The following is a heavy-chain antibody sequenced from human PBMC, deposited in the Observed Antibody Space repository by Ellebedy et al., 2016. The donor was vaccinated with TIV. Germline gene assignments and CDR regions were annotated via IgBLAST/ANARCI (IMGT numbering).Heavy chain of an antibody. D-gene: IGHD1-1*01. CDR2: ISAYNGNT. Sequence: ASVKVSXKASSYTFTSYGISWVRQAPGQGLEWMGWISAYNGNTNYAQKLQGRVTMTTDTSTSTAYMELRSLRSDDTAVYYCALEVPKGDWFGPWGQGTLVTVSS. V-gene: IGHV1-18*01. CDR3: ALEVPKGDWFGP. CDR1: SYTFTSYG. J-gene: IGHJ5*02.